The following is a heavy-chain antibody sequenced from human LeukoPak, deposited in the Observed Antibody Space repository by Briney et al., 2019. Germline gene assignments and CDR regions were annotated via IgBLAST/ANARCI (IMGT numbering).Heavy chain of an antibody. CDR1: GFTFSSYG. J-gene: IGHJ5*02. D-gene: IGHD1-14*01. CDR3: ARDLHWNQLDL. Sequence: GGSLRLSCAASGFTFSSYGMHWVRQAPGKGLEWVASISNGGNEFYADSVKGRFAVSRDTSKNTLYLQMDSLRAEDTAVYYCARDLHWNQLDLWGLGTLVTVSS. V-gene: IGHV3-30*12. CDR2: ISNGGNE.